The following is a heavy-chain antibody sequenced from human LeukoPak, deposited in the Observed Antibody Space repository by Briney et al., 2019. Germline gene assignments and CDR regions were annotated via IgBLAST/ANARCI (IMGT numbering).Heavy chain of an antibody. Sequence: PGGSLRLSCAASGFTFSNAWMSWVRQAPGKGLEWVGRIKSKTDGGTTDYAAPVKGRFTISRDDSKNTLYLQMNSLKTEDTAVYYCTTDAIVVVPAAIEYLFDYWGQGTLVTVSS. D-gene: IGHD2-2*01. CDR3: TTDAIVVVPAAIEYLFDY. J-gene: IGHJ4*02. V-gene: IGHV3-15*01. CDR2: IKSKTDGGTT. CDR1: GFTFSNAW.